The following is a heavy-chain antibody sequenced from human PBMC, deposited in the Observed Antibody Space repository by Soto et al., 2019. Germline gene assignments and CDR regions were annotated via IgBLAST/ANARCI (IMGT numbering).Heavy chain of an antibody. Sequence: GGSLRLSCAASGFTFSSYAMHWVRQAPGKGLEYVSAISSNGGSTYYANSVKGRFTISRDNSKNTLYLQMGSLRAEDMAVYYCARGGSGGSPTDAFDIWGQGTMVTVSS. CDR2: ISSNGGST. CDR1: GFTFSSYA. CDR3: ARGGSGGSPTDAFDI. D-gene: IGHD2-15*01. V-gene: IGHV3-64*01. J-gene: IGHJ3*02.